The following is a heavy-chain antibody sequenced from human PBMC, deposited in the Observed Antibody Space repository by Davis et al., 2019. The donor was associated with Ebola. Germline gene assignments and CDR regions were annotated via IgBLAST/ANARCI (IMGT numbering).Heavy chain of an antibody. J-gene: IGHJ4*02. V-gene: IGHV3-23*01. Sequence: GESLKISCAASGFTFSSYAMSWVRQAPGKGLEWVSAISGSGGSKYYADSVKGRFTISRDNSKNTLYLQMNSLRAEDTAVYYCAKGVHIVVVIATAFEYWGQGTLVTVSS. D-gene: IGHD2-21*01. CDR1: GFTFSSYA. CDR2: ISGSGGSK. CDR3: AKGVHIVVVIATAFEY.